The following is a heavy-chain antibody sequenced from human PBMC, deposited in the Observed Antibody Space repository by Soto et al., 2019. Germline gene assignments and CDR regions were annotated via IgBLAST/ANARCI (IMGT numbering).Heavy chain of an antibody. D-gene: IGHD3-16*02. Sequence: SVKVSCKASGGTFSSYAISWVRQAPGQGLEWMGGIIPIFGTANYAQKFQGRVTITADKSTSTAYMELSSLRSEDTAVYYCARDRVAGDYVWGSYRYLDSWGQGTLVTVSS. CDR2: IIPIFGTA. V-gene: IGHV1-69*06. J-gene: IGHJ4*02. CDR3: ARDRVAGDYVWGSYRYLDS. CDR1: GGTFSSYA.